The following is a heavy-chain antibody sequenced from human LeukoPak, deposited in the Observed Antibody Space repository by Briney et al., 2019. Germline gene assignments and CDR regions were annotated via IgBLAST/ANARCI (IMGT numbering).Heavy chain of an antibody. CDR2: IYSGGST. D-gene: IGHD5-24*01. CDR3: ARGRDGYNFDY. Sequence: GGSLRLSCAASGFTVSSNYMSWVRQAPGKGLEWVSDIYSGGSTYYADSVKGRFTISRDNSKNTLYLQMNSLRAEDTAVYYCARGRDGYNFDYWGQGTLVTVSS. J-gene: IGHJ4*02. V-gene: IGHV3-53*01. CDR1: GFTVSSNY.